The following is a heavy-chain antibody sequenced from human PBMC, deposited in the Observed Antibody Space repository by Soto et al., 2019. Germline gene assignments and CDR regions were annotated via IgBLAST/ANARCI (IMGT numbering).Heavy chain of an antibody. J-gene: IGHJ4*02. CDR1: GDSISSYY. CDR2: LYYGRSA. V-gene: IGHV4-59*12. Sequence: SETLSLTCAVSGDSISSYYCMWIRQPPGKGLESIGYLYYGRSANYNPSLKSRVTISVDTSKNQFSLKLSSVTAADTAVYYCAGAAEGHLVYWGQGTLVTVSS. CDR3: AGAAEGHLVY. D-gene: IGHD6-25*01.